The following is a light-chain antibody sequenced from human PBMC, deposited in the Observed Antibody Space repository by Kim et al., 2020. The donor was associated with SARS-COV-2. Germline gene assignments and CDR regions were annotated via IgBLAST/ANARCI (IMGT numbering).Light chain of an antibody. J-gene: IGLJ1*01. CDR1: SRDVGRYSL. CDR2: EVN. Sequence: QSALTQPASVSGSPGQSITIFCNGTSRDVGRYSLVSWYQQHSGKVPKLIIFEVNKWPSGVSTRFSGSKSDNTASLTISGLLPEDEADYYCSSYGGTYYVFGSGTKVTVL. CDR3: SSYGGTYYV. V-gene: IGLV2-23*02.